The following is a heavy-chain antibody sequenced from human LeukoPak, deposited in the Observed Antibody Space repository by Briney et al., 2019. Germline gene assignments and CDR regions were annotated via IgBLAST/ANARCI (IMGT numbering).Heavy chain of an antibody. J-gene: IGHJ2*01. CDR3: ARGVWHYDL. CDR1: GFAFSSYW. Sequence: GGSLRLSCAASGFAFSSYWMDWVRRAPGKGLVWVSRIKSDGITTTYADSVKGRFTISRDNAKNTLCLQMNSLRVDDTAVYYCARGVWHYDLWGRGTLVTVSS. V-gene: IGHV3-74*01. CDR2: IKSDGITT.